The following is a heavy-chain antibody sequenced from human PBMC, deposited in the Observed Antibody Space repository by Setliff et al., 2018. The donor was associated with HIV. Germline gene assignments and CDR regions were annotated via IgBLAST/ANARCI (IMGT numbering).Heavy chain of an antibody. CDR1: GGSISDSRYY. J-gene: IGHJ5*02. D-gene: IGHD6-19*01. CDR3: ARRPYSSGRFDP. Sequence: ETLSLTCTVSGGSISDSRYYWGWIRQPPGKGLEWIGNIYYSGSTYYNPSLKSRVTISVDTSKNQFSLKLSSVTAADTAVYFCARRPYSSGRFDPWGQGTLVTVSS. V-gene: IGHV4-39*01. CDR2: IYYSGST.